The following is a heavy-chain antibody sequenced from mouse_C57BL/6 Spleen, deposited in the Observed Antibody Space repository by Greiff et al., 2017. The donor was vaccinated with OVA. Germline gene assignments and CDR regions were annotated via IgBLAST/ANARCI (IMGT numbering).Heavy chain of an antibody. D-gene: IGHD2-5*01. J-gene: IGHJ2*01. CDR1: GFNIKDDY. Sequence: EVHLVESGAELVRPGASVKLSCTASGFNIKDDYMHWVKQRPEQGLEWIGWIDPENGDTEYASKFQDKATITADTSSNTAYLQLSSLTSEDTAVYYCTRGYSNYWDYWGQGTTLTVSS. CDR3: TRGYSNYWDY. CDR2: IDPENGDT. V-gene: IGHV14-4*01.